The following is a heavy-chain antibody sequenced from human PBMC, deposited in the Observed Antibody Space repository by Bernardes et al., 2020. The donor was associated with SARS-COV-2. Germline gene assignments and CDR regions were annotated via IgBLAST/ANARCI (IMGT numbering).Heavy chain of an antibody. Sequence: GGSLRLSCAASGFTFSSYAMHWVRQAPGKGLEWVAVISYDGSNKYYADSVKGRFTISRDNSKNTLYLQMNSLRAEDTAVYYCASGYIAAASTDYWGQGTLVTVSS. CDR1: GFTFSSYA. V-gene: IGHV3-30-3*01. D-gene: IGHD6-13*01. CDR3: ASGYIAAASTDY. CDR2: ISYDGSNK. J-gene: IGHJ4*02.